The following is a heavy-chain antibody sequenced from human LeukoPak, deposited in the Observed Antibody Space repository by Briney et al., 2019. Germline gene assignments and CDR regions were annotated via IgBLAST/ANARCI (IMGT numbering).Heavy chain of an antibody. D-gene: IGHD3-10*01. CDR3: AKVRVRGPIGGDYFDS. CDR2: ISHDGSKK. CDR1: TFTFSNYG. V-gene: IGHV3-30*18. J-gene: IGHJ4*02. Sequence: GGSLRLSCATSTFTFSNYGMHWVRQAPGQGLEWLAAISHDGSKKKYVESVKGRFTISRDNSKNTLYLQMNSLRGDDTAVYYCAKVRVRGPIGGDYFDSWGQGTLVTVSS.